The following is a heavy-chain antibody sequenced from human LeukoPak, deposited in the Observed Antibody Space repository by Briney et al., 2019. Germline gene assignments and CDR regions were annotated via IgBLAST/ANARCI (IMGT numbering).Heavy chain of an antibody. CDR1: GFTFSSYA. V-gene: IGHV3-23*01. D-gene: IGHD3-9*01. CDR3: AKLGLYYDILTGYPDAFDI. Sequence: GGSLRLSCAASGFTFSSYAMSWVRQAPGKGLEWVSAISGSDGSTYYADSVKGRFTISRDNSKNTLYLQMNSLRAEDTAVYYCAKLGLYYDILTGYPDAFDIWGQGTMVTVSS. J-gene: IGHJ3*02. CDR2: ISGSDGST.